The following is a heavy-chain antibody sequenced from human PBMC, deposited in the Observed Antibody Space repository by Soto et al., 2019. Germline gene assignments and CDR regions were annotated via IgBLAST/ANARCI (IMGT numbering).Heavy chain of an antibody. CDR1: GDSVSSNSAA. CDR3: ARELYSNGEDYYYFGMDV. V-gene: IGHV6-1*01. D-gene: IGHD5-18*01. CDR2: TYYRSKWYN. Sequence: SQTLSLTCAISGDSVSSNSAAWYWIRQSPSRGLEWLGRTYYRSKWYNDYAVSVKSRITISPDTSKNQVSLQLNSVTPEDTAVYYCARELYSNGEDYYYFGMDVWGQGTTVTVSS. J-gene: IGHJ6*02.